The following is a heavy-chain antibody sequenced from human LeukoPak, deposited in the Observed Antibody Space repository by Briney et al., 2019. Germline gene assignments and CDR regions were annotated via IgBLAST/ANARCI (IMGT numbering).Heavy chain of an antibody. CDR1: GFTFSSSA. J-gene: IGHJ4*02. Sequence: VRSLRLSCAASGFTFSSSAMSWVRQAPREGLEWVSSISGSGSGGRYYEDSGRGRFTISRDTSKNMVFLQMNSLRVEDTAVYYCARGIDYWGRGTLVTVSS. CDR2: ISGSGSGGR. CDR3: ARGIDY. V-gene: IGHV3-23*01.